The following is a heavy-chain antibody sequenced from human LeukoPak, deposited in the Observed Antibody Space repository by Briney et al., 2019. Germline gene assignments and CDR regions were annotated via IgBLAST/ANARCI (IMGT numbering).Heavy chain of an antibody. CDR1: GYTFTSYG. J-gene: IGHJ4*02. CDR2: ISAYNGNT. Sequence: ASVKVSCKASGYTFTSYGISWVRQAPGQGLEWMGWISAYNGNTNYAQKLQGRVTMTTDTSTSTAYMELRSLRSDDTAVYYCAREPNSYGYVPYFDYWGQGTLVTVSS. V-gene: IGHV1-18*01. D-gene: IGHD5-18*01. CDR3: AREPNSYGYVPYFDY.